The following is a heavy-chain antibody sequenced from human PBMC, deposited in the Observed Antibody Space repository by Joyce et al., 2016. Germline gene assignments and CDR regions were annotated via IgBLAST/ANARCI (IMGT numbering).Heavy chain of an antibody. Sequence: QGQLVESGGGVVQPGRSLRLSCAASGFTFSNYGMHWVRQAPGKGLEWVAVRSYDGSNKHYGDSVESRFTISRDNSKNTLYLQMNSLRTEDTAVYFCAGGILTGYFDYWGQGTLVSVSS. D-gene: IGHD3-9*01. CDR3: AGGILTGYFDY. CDR2: RSYDGSNK. V-gene: IGHV3-30*03. CDR1: GFTFSNYG. J-gene: IGHJ4*02.